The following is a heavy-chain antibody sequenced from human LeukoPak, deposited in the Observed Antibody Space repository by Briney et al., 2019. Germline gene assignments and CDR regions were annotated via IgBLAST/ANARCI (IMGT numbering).Heavy chain of an antibody. J-gene: IGHJ5*02. D-gene: IGHD2-8*02. CDR1: GGSINSYY. CDR3: APGGYCTGGVCYGRWFDP. CDR2: IYSSGST. Sequence: PSETLSLTCTVSGGSINSYYWTWIRQPAGKGLEWIGRIYSSGSTNYNPSLKSRVTISVDTSKNQFSLKLSSVTAADTAVYYCAPGGYCTGGVCYGRWFDPWGQGTLVTVSS. V-gene: IGHV4-4*07.